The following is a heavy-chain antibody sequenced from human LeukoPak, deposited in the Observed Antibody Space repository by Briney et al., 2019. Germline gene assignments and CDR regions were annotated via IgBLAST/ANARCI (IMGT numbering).Heavy chain of an antibody. Sequence: GGSLRLSCAASGFTFDDYGMSWVRQAPGKGLEWVSDINWNGGRTGYADSVKGRFTISRDNAKNSLYLQMNSLRAEDTAVYYCAKAHYCTNGVCYTPFDYWGQGTLVTVSS. CDR2: INWNGGRT. D-gene: IGHD2-8*01. CDR1: GFTFDDYG. CDR3: AKAHYCTNGVCYTPFDY. V-gene: IGHV3-20*04. J-gene: IGHJ4*02.